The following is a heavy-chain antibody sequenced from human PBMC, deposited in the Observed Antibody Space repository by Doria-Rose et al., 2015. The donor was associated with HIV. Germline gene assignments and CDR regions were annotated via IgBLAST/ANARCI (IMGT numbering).Heavy chain of an antibody. V-gene: IGHV4-59*01. CDR1: GGSISHYY. CDR3: ARVLSGTYDY. J-gene: IGHJ4*02. Sequence: QVQLQESGPGLVKPSETLSLTCSVSGGSISHYYWSWIRQHPGKGLEYIGDLCDTGSTNYSPSLKSRVSISIDTSKNKVALRLSSVTAADTAVYYCARVLSGTYDYGGQGTLVTVSS. CDR2: LCDTGST. D-gene: IGHD1-26*01.